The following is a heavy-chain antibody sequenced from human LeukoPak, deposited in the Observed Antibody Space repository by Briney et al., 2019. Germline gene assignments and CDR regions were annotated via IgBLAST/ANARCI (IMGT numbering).Heavy chain of an antibody. CDR3: AGSTYYYGSGSDPIDY. J-gene: IGHJ4*02. V-gene: IGHV4-30-2*01. CDR1: GGSISSGGYS. CDR2: IYHSGST. Sequence: PSETLSLTCAVSGGSISSGGYSWSWIRQPPGKGLEWIGYIYHSGSTYYNPSLKSRVTISVDRSKNQFSLKLSSVTAADTAVYYCAGSTYYYGSGSDPIDYWGQGTLVTVSS. D-gene: IGHD3-10*01.